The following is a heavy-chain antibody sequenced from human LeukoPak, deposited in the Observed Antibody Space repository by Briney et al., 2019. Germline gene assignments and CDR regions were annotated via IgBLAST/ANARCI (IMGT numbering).Heavy chain of an antibody. CDR1: GYTFTSYY. CDR2: INPGGGGT. D-gene: IGHD2-8*01. CDR3: ARAPYAGVFDV. Sequence: GASVKVSCKASGYTFTSYYIHWVRQAPGRGLEWLGIINPGGGGTSYAEKFQGRVTMTRDTSTSTAYMELSSLRSEDTAVYYCARAPYAGVFDVWGQGTMVSVSS. J-gene: IGHJ3*01. V-gene: IGHV1-46*01.